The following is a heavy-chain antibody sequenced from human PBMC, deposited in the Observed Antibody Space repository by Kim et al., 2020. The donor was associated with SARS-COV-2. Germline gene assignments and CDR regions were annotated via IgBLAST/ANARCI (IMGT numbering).Heavy chain of an antibody. D-gene: IGHD3-10*01. CDR3: ARFRGWFGIQQTADY. J-gene: IGHJ4*02. Sequence: PPLKNRVTISLDTSKNRFSLQLSSVTAADTAVYYCARFRGWFGIQQTADYWGQGTLVTVSS. V-gene: IGHV4-59*01.